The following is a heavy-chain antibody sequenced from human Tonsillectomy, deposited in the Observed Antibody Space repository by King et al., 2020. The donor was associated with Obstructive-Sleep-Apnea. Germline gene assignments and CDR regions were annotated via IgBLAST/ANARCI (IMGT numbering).Heavy chain of an antibody. D-gene: IGHD6-6*01. J-gene: IGHJ6*03. V-gene: IGHV1-69*01. CDR3: ARTQVRPSIAARPDYYYYYMDV. Sequence: ISWVRQAPGQGLEWMGGIIPIFGTANYAQTFQGRVTITADESTSTAYMELSSLRSDDTAVYYCARTQVRPSIAARPDYYYYYMDVWGKGTTVTVSS. CDR2: IIPIFGTA.